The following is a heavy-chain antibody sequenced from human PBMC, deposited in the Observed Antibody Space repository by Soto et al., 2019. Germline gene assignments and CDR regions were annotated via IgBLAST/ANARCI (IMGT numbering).Heavy chain of an antibody. Sequence: SETLSLTCTVSGSSISSSSYYWGWIRQPPGKGLEWIGSIYYSGSTYYNPSLKSRVTISVDTSKNQFSLKLSSVTAADTAVYYCARHGFGPGSGAFDIWGQETMVTVSS. CDR3: ARHGFGPGSGAFDI. V-gene: IGHV4-39*01. D-gene: IGHD1-26*01. CDR2: IYYSGST. CDR1: GSSISSSSYY. J-gene: IGHJ3*02.